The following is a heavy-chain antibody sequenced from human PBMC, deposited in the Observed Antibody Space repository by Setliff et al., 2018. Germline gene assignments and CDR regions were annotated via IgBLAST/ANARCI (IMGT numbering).Heavy chain of an antibody. J-gene: IGHJ4*02. Sequence: ASVKVSCKASGGSFNNFPISWVRQAPGQGLEWMGWINNYSFKTNYPQKFLGRVTVTTDTSTGTAYMELGSLTSDDTAIYYCARINFYVSSGYYYAPDYWGPGTLVTVSS. CDR3: ARINFYVSSGYYYAPDY. D-gene: IGHD3-22*01. CDR1: GGSFNNFP. V-gene: IGHV1-18*01. CDR2: INNYSFKT.